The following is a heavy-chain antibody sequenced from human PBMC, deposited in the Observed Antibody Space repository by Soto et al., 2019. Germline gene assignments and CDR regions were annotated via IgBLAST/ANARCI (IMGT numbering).Heavy chain of an antibody. CDR3: ARGGGDWLLRTPPNYPFDI. CDR2: IFYSGTT. Sequence: NPSETLSLTCTVSGGSVSSHSFQWTWIRQPPGKRLEWIGYIFYSGTTDYNPSLKSRVTISIDTSKNQFSLKLSSVTAADTAVYYCARGGGDWLLRTPPNYPFDIWGQGTTVTVSS. V-gene: IGHV4-61*01. J-gene: IGHJ3*02. D-gene: IGHD3-9*01. CDR1: GGSVSSHSFQ.